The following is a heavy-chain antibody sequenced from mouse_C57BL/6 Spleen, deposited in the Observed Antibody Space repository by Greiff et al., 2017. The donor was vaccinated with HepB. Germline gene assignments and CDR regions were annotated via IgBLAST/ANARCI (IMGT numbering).Heavy chain of an antibody. CDR2: IDPENGDP. V-gene: IGHV14-4*01. CDR3: TRITTVVATNAMDY. J-gene: IGHJ4*01. Sequence: VHVKQSGAELVRPGASVKLSCTASGFNIKDDYMHWVKQRPEQGLEWIGWIDPENGDPEYASKFQGTATITADTSSTTAYLQLSSLTSEDTAVYYCTRITTVVATNAMDYWGQGTSVTVSS. D-gene: IGHD1-1*01. CDR1: GFNIKDDY.